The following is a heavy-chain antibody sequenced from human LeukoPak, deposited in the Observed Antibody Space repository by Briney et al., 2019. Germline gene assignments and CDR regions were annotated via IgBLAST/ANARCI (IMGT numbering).Heavy chain of an antibody. V-gene: IGHV3-23*01. CDR1: GFTFTTYA. J-gene: IGHJ4*02. CDR3: AKQSYSSDFDY. CDR2: ISGSGGST. D-gene: IGHD1-26*01. Sequence: SGGSLRLSCAASGFTFTTYAMSWVRQAPGKGLEWVSAISGSGGSTYYAHSVKGRFTISRDNSKNTLFLQMNGLRAEDTAVYYCAKQSYSSDFDYWGQGTLVTVSS.